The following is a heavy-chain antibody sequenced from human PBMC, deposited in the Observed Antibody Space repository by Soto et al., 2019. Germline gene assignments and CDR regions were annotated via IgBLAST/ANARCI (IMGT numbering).Heavy chain of an antibody. Sequence: PGGSLRLSCAASGFTFSSYGMHWVRQAPGKGLEWVAVISYDGSNKYYADSVKGRFTISRDNSKNTLYLQMNSLRAEDTAVYYCAKARRVVSGFAAPYYYYGMDVWGQGTTVTVSS. CDR2: ISYDGSNK. V-gene: IGHV3-30*18. CDR1: GFTFSSYG. D-gene: IGHD3-10*01. J-gene: IGHJ6*02. CDR3: AKARRVVSGFAAPYYYYGMDV.